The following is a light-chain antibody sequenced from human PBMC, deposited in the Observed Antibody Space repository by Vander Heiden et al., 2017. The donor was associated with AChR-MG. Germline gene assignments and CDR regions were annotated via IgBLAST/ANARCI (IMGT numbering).Light chain of an antibody. CDR1: SGSVSASYY. V-gene: IGLV8-61*01. J-gene: IGLJ3*02. CDR3: VLYMGSGNWV. Sequence: QTVVTQEPSFSVSPGGTVPLTCVLSSGSVSASYYPTRYPHTPGQSPRTLIYSTAARSSGVPDRFSGSILGNKAALTITGAQADDESDYYCVLYMGSGNWVFGGGTKLTGL. CDR2: STA.